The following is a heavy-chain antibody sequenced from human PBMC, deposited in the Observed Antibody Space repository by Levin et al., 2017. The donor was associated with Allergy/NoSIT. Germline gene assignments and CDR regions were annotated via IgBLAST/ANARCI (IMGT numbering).Heavy chain of an antibody. Sequence: TSETLSLTCTVSGGSISSYYWSWIRQPPGKGLEWIGYIYYSGSTNYNPSLKSRVTISVDTSKNQFSLKLSSVTAADTAVYYCASYCSSTSCSRTFDYWGQGTLVTVSS. CDR2: IYYSGST. CDR1: GGSISSYY. CDR3: ASYCSSTSCSRTFDY. J-gene: IGHJ4*02. D-gene: IGHD2-2*01. V-gene: IGHV4-59*08.